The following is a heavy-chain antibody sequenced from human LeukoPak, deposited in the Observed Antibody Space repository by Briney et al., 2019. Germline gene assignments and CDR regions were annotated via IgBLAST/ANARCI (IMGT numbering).Heavy chain of an antibody. CDR3: ARACHLVVVTAEGAFFDP. D-gene: IGHD2-21*02. V-gene: IGHV1-18*01. J-gene: IGHJ5*02. Sequence: GASVKVSCKTSGYRFTSYGIGWVRQALGQGLEWVGWISIYNGKTYYAQSLQDRVTMTTDTSTNTVYMELRSLKSEDTAVYYCARACHLVVVTAEGAFFDPWGQGTLVTVSS. CDR2: ISIYNGKT. CDR1: GYRFTSYG.